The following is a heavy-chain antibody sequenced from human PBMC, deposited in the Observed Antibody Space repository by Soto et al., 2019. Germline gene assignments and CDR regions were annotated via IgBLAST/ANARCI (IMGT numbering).Heavy chain of an antibody. V-gene: IGHV2-5*02. CDR3: AHRPAGVAYSRSWYSGWFDP. CDR1: GFSLSTSGVG. CDR2: IYWDDDK. Sequence: SGPTLVNPTQTLTLTCTFSGFSLSTSGVGVGWIRQPPGKALEWLALIYWDDDKRYSPSLKSRLTITKDTSKNQVVLTMTNMDPVDTATDYCAHRPAGVAYSRSWYSGWFDPWGQGTLVTVSS. J-gene: IGHJ5*02. D-gene: IGHD6-13*01.